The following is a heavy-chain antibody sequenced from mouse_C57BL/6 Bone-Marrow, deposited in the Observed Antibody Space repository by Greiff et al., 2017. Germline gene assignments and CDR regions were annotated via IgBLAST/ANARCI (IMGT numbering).Heavy chain of an antibody. Sequence: EVQLVESGGDLVKPGGSLKLSCAASGFTFSSYGMSWVRQTPDKRLEWVATVSSGGSYNYYPDSVKGRFTISRDNAKNTLYLQMSSLKSEDTARYYCARQDYWGQGTTLTVSS. CDR1: GFTFSSYG. J-gene: IGHJ2*01. V-gene: IGHV5-6*01. CDR3: ARQDY. CDR2: VSSGGSYN.